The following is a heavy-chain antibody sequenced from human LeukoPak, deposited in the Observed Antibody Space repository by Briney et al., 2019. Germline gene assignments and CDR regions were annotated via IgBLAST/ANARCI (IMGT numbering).Heavy chain of an antibody. J-gene: IGHJ4*02. CDR3: AREGIYGDIDY. Sequence: PGRSLRLSCAASGFTFSSYAMHWVRQAPGKGLEWVAVISYDGSNKYYADSVKGRFTISRDNSKNTLYLQMNSLRAEDTAVYYCAREGIYGDIDYWGQGTLVTVSS. CDR1: GFTFSSYA. V-gene: IGHV3-30-3*01. D-gene: IGHD4-17*01. CDR2: ISYDGSNK.